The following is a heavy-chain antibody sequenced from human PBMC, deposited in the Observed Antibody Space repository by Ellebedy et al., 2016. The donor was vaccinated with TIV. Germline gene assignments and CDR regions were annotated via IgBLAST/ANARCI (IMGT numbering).Heavy chain of an antibody. J-gene: IGHJ4*02. CDR3: ARDWYYYGSGRGTDYLKLPFDY. V-gene: IGHV3-21*01. CDR2: ISSSSSYI. CDR1: GFTFSDYW. Sequence: GESLKISXAASGFTFSDYWMNWVRQAPGKWLEWVSSISSSSSYIYYADSVKGRFTISRDNAKNSLYLQMNSLRAEDTAVYYCARDWYYYGSGRGTDYLKLPFDYWGQGTLVTVSS. D-gene: IGHD3-10*01.